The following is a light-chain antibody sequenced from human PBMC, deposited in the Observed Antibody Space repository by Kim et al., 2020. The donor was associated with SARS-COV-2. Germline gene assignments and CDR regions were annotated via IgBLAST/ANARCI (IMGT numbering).Light chain of an antibody. CDR3: QQYCGPPPLT. Sequence: EIVLTQSPGTLSLSPGERATLSCRASQSLSSTYLAWYQQRPGQAPRLLIYGASSRATGIPDRFSGSGSGTDFTLTISRLEPEDFAVYYCQQYCGPPPLTFGGGTKVDIK. J-gene: IGKJ4*01. CDR1: QSLSSTY. V-gene: IGKV3-20*01. CDR2: GAS.